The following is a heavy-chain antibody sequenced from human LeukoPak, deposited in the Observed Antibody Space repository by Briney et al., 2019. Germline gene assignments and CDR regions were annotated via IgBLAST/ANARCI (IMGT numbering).Heavy chain of an antibody. J-gene: IGHJ5*02. CDR3: TRGPGYCSGGRCYFNWSDP. CDR1: GGTFSTYA. Sequence: ASVKVSCKASGGTFSTYALSWVRQAPGQGLEWMGGIIPMFGTGDYAQKFQGRVTITADESTSTAYMELSSLRSEDTAVYYCTRGPGYCSGGRCYFNWSDPWGQGTLVTVSS. CDR2: IIPMFGTG. D-gene: IGHD2-15*01. V-gene: IGHV1-69*13.